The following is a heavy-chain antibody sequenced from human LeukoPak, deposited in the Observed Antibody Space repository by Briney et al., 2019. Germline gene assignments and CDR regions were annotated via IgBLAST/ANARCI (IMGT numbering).Heavy chain of an antibody. CDR1: GFTFSSYA. Sequence: GGSLRLSCAASGFTFSSYAMHWVRQAPGKGLEWVAVISYDGSNKYYADSVKGRFTISRDNSKNTLYLQMNSLRAEDTAVYYCATEYYDDAFDIWGQGTMVTVSS. V-gene: IGHV3-30-3*01. D-gene: IGHD3-22*01. J-gene: IGHJ3*02. CDR3: ATEYYDDAFDI. CDR2: ISYDGSNK.